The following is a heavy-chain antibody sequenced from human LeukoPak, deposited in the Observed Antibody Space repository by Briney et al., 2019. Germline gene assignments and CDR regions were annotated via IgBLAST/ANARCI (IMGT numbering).Heavy chain of an antibody. CDR1: GFTFSSYS. V-gene: IGHV3-21*01. D-gene: IGHD2-15*01. Sequence: PGGSLRLSCAASGFTFSSYSMNWVRQAPGKGLEWVSSIISSTSYIYYADSVKGRFTISRDNAKNSLYLQMNSLRAKDTAVYYCARHRGLGYCSGGSCYDYYTMDVWGQGTTVTASS. CDR2: IISSTSYI. J-gene: IGHJ6*02. CDR3: ARHRGLGYCSGGSCYDYYTMDV.